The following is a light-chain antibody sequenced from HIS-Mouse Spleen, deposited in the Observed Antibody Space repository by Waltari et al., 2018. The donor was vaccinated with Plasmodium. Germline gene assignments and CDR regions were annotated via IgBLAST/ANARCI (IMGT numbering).Light chain of an antibody. CDR3: QQYGSSPYT. J-gene: IGKJ2*01. V-gene: IGKV3-20*01. Sequence: EIVLTQPPGTLSLSPGERATLSCRASQSVSSSYLAWYQQKPGQAPRLLIYGASSRATSIPDRFSGSGSGMDFTLNISRLEPEDFAVYYCQQYGSSPYTFGQGTKLEIK. CDR1: QSVSSSY. CDR2: GAS.